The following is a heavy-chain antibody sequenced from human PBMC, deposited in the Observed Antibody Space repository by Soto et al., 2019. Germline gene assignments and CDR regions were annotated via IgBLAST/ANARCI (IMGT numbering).Heavy chain of an antibody. V-gene: IGHV3-53*01. D-gene: IGHD3-22*01. CDR2: IYSGGST. CDR1: GFTVRSNY. Sequence: GGSKRLSWGAAGFTVRSNYMSWVRQAPGKGLEWVSVIYSGGSTYYADSVKGRFTISRDNSKNTLYLQMNSLRAEDTAVYYCARDRVESGYPEYFQHWGQGTLVTVSS. CDR3: ARDRVESGYPEYFQH. J-gene: IGHJ1*01.